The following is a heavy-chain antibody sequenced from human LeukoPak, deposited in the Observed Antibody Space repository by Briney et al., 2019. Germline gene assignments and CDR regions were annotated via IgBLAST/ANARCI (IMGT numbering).Heavy chain of an antibody. D-gene: IGHD6-13*01. V-gene: IGHV3-66*01. Sequence: QPGGSLRLSCAASGFTVSSNYMSWVRQAPGKGLEWVSVIYSGGSTYYADSVKGRFTISRDNSKNTLYLQMNSLRAEDTAVYYCAKGRAGTGGGTFDYWGQGTLVTVSS. J-gene: IGHJ4*02. CDR2: IYSGGST. CDR1: GFTVSSNY. CDR3: AKGRAGTGGGTFDY.